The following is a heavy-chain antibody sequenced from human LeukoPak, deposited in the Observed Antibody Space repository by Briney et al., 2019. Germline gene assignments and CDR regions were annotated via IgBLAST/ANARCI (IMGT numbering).Heavy chain of an antibody. CDR3: VKSIASRGEIVFDI. V-gene: IGHV4-59*01. J-gene: IGHJ3*02. D-gene: IGHD6-6*01. CDR1: NGSITSYY. Sequence: PSETLSLTCNVSNGSITSYYWGWVRQPPGKGLEFIGYIHYSGSTNYNPSLKSRVAISAEKSKNQFSLKLSSVTAADTALYFCVKSIASRGEIVFDIRGQGTMVTVSS. CDR2: IHYSGST.